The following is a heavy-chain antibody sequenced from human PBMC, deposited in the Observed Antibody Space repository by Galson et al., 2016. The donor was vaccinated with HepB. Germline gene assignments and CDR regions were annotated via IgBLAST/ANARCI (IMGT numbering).Heavy chain of an antibody. CDR3: ARDLSGPDY. Sequence: SLRLSCATSGFTFTHHQMLWVRQVPGKGLVWVSRIEPDGSRPIYADSVKGRFTISRDNAENPLYLQMNSLRADDTAVYYCARDLSGPDYWGQGTLVTVSS. V-gene: IGHV3-74*01. CDR1: GFTFTHHQ. J-gene: IGHJ4*02. CDR2: IEPDGSRP.